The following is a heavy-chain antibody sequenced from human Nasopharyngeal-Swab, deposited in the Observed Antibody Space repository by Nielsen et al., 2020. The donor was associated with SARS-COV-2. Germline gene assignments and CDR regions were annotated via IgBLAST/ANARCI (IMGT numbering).Heavy chain of an antibody. V-gene: IGHV4-31*03. CDR1: GGSISSGGYY. CDR2: IYYSGST. CDR3: ARWGPTTVVQRERFDY. Sequence: SETLSLTCTVSGGSISSGGYYWSWIRQHLGKGLEWIGYIYYSGSTFYNPSLKSRVTVSVDTSKNQFFLKLYSVTAADTAMYYCARWGPTTVVQRERFDYWGLGTLVTVSS. J-gene: IGHJ4*02. D-gene: IGHD4-23*01.